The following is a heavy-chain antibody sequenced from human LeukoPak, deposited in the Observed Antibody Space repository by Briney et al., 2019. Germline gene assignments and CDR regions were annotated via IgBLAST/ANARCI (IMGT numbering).Heavy chain of an antibody. D-gene: IGHD3-10*01. CDR1: GFIFSNYG. J-gene: IGHJ4*02. CDR3: AKDRFGAGDRGHYFDY. V-gene: IGHV3-30*18. Sequence: GRSLRLSCAASGFIFSNYGMHWVRQAPGKGLEWVAVISYDGSNKYYADSVKGRFTISRDNSKNTLYLQMNSLRAGDTAVYYCAKDRFGAGDRGHYFDYWGQGTLVTVSS. CDR2: ISYDGSNK.